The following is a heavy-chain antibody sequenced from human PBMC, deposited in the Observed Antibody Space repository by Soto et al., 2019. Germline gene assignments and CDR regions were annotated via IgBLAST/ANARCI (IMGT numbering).Heavy chain of an antibody. D-gene: IGHD6-19*01. V-gene: IGHV3-11*01. CDR2: ISSSGSTI. J-gene: IGHJ6*03. CDR3: ARLYSSGWYPTFGMDV. Sequence: GGSLRLSCAASGFTFSDYYMSWIRQAPGKGLEWVSYISSSGSTIYYADSVKGRFTISRDNAKNSLYLQMNSLRAEDTAVYYCARLYSSGWYPTFGMDVWGKGTTVTVSS. CDR1: GFTFSDYY.